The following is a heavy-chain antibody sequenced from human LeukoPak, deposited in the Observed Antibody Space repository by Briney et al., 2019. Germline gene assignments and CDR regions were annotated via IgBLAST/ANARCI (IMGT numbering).Heavy chain of an antibody. CDR1: GGSISSSSYY. Sequence: SETLSLTCTVSGGSISSSSYYWGWIRQPPGKGLEWIGSIYYSGSTYYNPSLNSRVTISVDTSKNQFSLKLSSVTAADTAVYYCARRYYDSSGYTAFDYWGQGTLVTVSS. J-gene: IGHJ4*02. CDR2: IYYSGST. D-gene: IGHD3-22*01. CDR3: ARRYYDSSGYTAFDY. V-gene: IGHV4-39*01.